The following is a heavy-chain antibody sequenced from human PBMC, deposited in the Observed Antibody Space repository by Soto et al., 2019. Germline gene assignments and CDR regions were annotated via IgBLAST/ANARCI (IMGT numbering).Heavy chain of an antibody. V-gene: IGHV4-34*01. J-gene: IGHJ4*02. CDR2: INHDGES. D-gene: IGHD3-10*01. CDR3: ARGRAWGSYYVWWDY. CDR1: GGSFSGYF. Sequence: QVQLQQWGAGLLKPSETLSLTCAVYGGSFSGYFWSWIRQPPGKGLEWVGDINHDGESNYNPSFQSRGSISGDTSKNQVSLRLTSVTAADTAVYYCARGRAWGSYYVWWDYWGQGTLVTASS.